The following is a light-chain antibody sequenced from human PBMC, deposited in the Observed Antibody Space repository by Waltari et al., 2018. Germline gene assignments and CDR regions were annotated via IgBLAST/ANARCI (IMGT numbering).Light chain of an antibody. CDR3: QQYYKTPS. J-gene: IGKJ4*01. CDR1: QDILYNSNNKNY. V-gene: IGKV4-1*01. CDR2: WAS. Sequence: DIVMTQSPGSLVVSLGERAIINCKSGQDILYNSNNKNYLAWYQHKPGQSPKLLFYWASTRASGVPDRFSGSGSGTDFTLTISRVQAEDVAIYYCQQYYKTPSFGGGTKVE.